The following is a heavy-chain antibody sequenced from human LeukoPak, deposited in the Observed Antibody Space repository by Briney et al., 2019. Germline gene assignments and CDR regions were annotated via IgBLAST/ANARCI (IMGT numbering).Heavy chain of an antibody. CDR1: GYTLTELS. CDR2: FDPEDGEP. D-gene: IGHD2-15*01. J-gene: IGHJ4*02. V-gene: IGHV1-24*01. CDR3: AIFPSRHCSGSSCYSWDY. Sequence: ASVKVSCTVSGYTLTELSMHWVRQAPGKGLEWMGGFDPEDGEPIYAQKFQGRVTMTEDPSTITAYMELSSLRSEDTAMFYWAIFPSRHCSGSSCYSWDYWGQGTLVTVSS.